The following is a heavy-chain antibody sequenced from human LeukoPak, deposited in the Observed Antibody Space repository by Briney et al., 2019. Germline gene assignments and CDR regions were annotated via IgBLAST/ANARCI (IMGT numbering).Heavy chain of an antibody. D-gene: IGHD3-3*01. CDR1: GGSISTYS. V-gene: IGHV4-59*12. CDR2: IYYSGST. J-gene: IGHJ4*02. CDR3: AREGGFFRPLDY. Sequence: SETLSLTCTVSGGSISTYSWTWIRQPPGKGLEWIGNIYYSGSTNYNPSLKSRVTISIDTSKNQFSLKLTSVTAADTAVYYCAREGGFFRPLDYSGQGTLVTVSS.